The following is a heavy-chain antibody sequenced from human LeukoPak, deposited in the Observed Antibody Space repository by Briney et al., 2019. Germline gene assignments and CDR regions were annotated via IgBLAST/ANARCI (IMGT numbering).Heavy chain of an antibody. CDR2: INTYNGFS. Sequence: GASVTVSCKTSGYSFTSSGITWVRQAPGQGLEWMGGINTYNGFSKYARKLQGRVTMTADTSKSTAYMELSSLSSDDTAVYYCAKNTTGGYSDYWGQGTLVTVSS. CDR3: AKNTTGGYSDY. CDR1: GYSFTSSG. D-gene: IGHD1-1*01. V-gene: IGHV1-18*01. J-gene: IGHJ4*02.